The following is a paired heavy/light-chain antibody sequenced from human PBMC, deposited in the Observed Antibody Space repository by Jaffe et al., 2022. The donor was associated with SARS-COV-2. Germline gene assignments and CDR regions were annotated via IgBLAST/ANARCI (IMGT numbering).Light chain of an antibody. CDR3: LQDYSYPCT. Sequence: AIQMTQSPSSLSASVGDRVTITCRASQGIRNDLGWYQQKPGKAPRLLIYAASSLQSGVPSRFSGSGSGTDFTLTISSLQPEDFATYYCLQDYSYPCTFGQGTKLEIK. V-gene: IGKV1-6*01. CDR1: QGIRND. CDR2: AAS. J-gene: IGKJ2*02.
Heavy chain of an antibody. Sequence: QVHLQESGPGLVKPSETLSLTCTVSGGSINNYYWSWIRQPPGKGLEWIGYVHHSGSTNYNPSLKSRVTISIDTSKKQFSLKLSSMTAADTAVYYCARGYCVTTNCPLDFWGQGNLVTVSS. D-gene: IGHD2-2*01. J-gene: IGHJ4*02. CDR1: GGSINNYY. CDR3: ARGYCVTTNCPLDF. V-gene: IGHV4-59*01. CDR2: VHHSGST.